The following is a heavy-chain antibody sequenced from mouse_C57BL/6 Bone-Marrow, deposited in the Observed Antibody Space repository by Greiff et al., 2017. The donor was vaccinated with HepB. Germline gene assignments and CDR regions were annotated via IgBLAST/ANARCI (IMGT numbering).Heavy chain of an antibody. Sequence: EVQGVESGGGLVKPGGSLKLSCAASGFTFSSYAMSWVRQTPEKRLEWVATISDGGSYTYYPDNVKGRVTISRDNAKNNLYLQMSHLKSEDTAMYYCAREDSTWVAYWGQGTLVTVSA. CDR3: AREDSTWVAY. CDR2: ISDGGSYT. V-gene: IGHV5-4*01. CDR1: GFTFSSYA. D-gene: IGHD2-5*01. J-gene: IGHJ3*01.